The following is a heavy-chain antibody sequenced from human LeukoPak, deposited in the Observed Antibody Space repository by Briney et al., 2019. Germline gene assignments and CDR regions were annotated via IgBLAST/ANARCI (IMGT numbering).Heavy chain of an antibody. D-gene: IGHD2-15*01. Sequence: ASVKVSCKASGGTFSSYAISWVRQAPGQGLEWMGGIIPIFGTANYAQKFQGRVTITADESTSTAYMELSSLRSEDTAVYYCARRYCSGGSCYSDYYYYYGMDVWGQGTTVTVSS. J-gene: IGHJ6*02. CDR2: IIPIFGTA. V-gene: IGHV1-69*13. CDR3: ARRYCSGGSCYSDYYYYYGMDV. CDR1: GGTFSSYA.